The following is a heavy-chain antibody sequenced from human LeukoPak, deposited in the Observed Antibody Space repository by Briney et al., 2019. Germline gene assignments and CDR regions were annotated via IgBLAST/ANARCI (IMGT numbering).Heavy chain of an antibody. D-gene: IGHD2-21*01. CDR2: ISDSGGHS. V-gene: IGHV3-23*01. CDR1: GFTVSSNY. CDR3: AKDFRIGYSAHFDY. J-gene: IGHJ4*02. Sequence: GGSLRLSCAASGFTVSSNYMSWVRQAPGKGLEWVSAISDSGGHSHYIDSVKGRFSISRDNSKNTLYLQMDSLRGEDTAVYYCAKDFRIGYSAHFDYWGQGALVTVSS.